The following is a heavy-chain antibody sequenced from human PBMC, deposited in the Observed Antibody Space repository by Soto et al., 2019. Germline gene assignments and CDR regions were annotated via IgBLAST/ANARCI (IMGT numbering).Heavy chain of an antibody. V-gene: IGHV1-69*04. J-gene: IGHJ3*02. CDR3: ARDSEITFGGVIDLGAFDI. Sequence: GASVKVSCKASGGTFSSYTISWVRHVPGQGLEWMGRIIPILGIANYAQKFQGRVTITADKSTSTAYMELSSLRSEDTAVYYCARDSEITFGGVIDLGAFDIWGQGTMVTVSS. D-gene: IGHD3-16*02. CDR1: GGTFSSYT. CDR2: IIPILGIA.